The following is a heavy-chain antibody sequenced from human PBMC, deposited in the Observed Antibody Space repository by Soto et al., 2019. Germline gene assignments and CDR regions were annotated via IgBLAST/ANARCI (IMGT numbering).Heavy chain of an antibody. Sequence: EVQLLESGGGLVQPGGSLRLSCAASGFAFNSYAMNWVRQAPGKGLEWLSAITSGGSTYYSGSLGGRFTISRDNSRNTLFLQMDNLRVDDTAIYYCATELRYLDWFTCPDYWGQGTLVTVSS. J-gene: IGHJ4*02. D-gene: IGHD3-3*01. CDR1: GFAFNSYA. CDR2: ITSGGST. CDR3: ATELRYLDWFTCPDY. V-gene: IGHV3-23*01.